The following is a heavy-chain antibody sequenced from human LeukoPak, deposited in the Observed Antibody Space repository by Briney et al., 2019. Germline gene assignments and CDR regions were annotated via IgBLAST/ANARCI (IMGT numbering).Heavy chain of an antibody. CDR2: IYYSGST. Sequence: SETLSLTCAVYGGSFSGYYWSWIRQPPGKGLEWIGYIYYSGSTNYNPSLKSRVTISVDTSKNQFSLKLSSVTAADTAVYYCARGPTGASGSYAPYYYYYGMDVWGQGTTVTVSS. CDR3: ARGPTGASGSYAPYYYYYGMDV. V-gene: IGHV4-59*01. CDR1: GGSFSGYY. D-gene: IGHD1-26*01. J-gene: IGHJ6*02.